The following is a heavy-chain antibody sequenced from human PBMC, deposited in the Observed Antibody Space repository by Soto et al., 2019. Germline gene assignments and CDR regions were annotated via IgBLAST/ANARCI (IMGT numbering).Heavy chain of an antibody. CDR3: ARYMYSSSWWFDP. V-gene: IGHV2-26*01. CDR2: IFSNDEK. Sequence: QVTLKESGPVLVKPTETLTLTCTVSGFSLSNARMGVSWIRQPPGKALEWLAHIFSNDEKSYSTSLKTRLTISKSTSKSQVVSTMTNMDPVDTARYYCARYMYSSSWWFDPWGQGTLVTVSP. J-gene: IGHJ5*02. CDR1: GFSLSNARMG. D-gene: IGHD6-13*01.